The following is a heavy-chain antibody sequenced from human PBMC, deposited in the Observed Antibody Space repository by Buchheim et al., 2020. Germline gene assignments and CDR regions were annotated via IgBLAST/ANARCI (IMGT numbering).Heavy chain of an antibody. Sequence: QVQLQESGPGLVKPSQTLSLTCTVSGGSISSGGYYWSWIRQPAGKGLEWIGRMYTSGSTNYNPSLKSRVTISVDTSKNQFSLKLHSVTAADTAVYYCAREGEATFNRDGYYYGLDVWGQGTT. CDR3: AREGEATFNRDGYYYGLDV. J-gene: IGHJ6*02. V-gene: IGHV4-61*02. D-gene: IGHD5-24*01. CDR1: GGSISSGGYY. CDR2: MYTSGST.